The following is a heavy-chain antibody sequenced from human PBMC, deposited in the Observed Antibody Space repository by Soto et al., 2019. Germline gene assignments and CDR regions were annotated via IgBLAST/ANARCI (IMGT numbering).Heavy chain of an antibody. J-gene: IGHJ4*02. Sequence: QVQLQESGPGLVKPSETLSLTCTVSGGSISSYYWSWIRQPPGKGLEWIGYIYYSGSTNYNPSLKGRVTISVDTSKNQFSLKLSSVTAADTAVYYCARLPYPYYYDSGGHRGADYWGQGTLVTVSS. CDR1: GGSISSYY. D-gene: IGHD3-22*01. V-gene: IGHV4-59*08. CDR3: ARLPYPYYYDSGGHRGADY. CDR2: IYYSGST.